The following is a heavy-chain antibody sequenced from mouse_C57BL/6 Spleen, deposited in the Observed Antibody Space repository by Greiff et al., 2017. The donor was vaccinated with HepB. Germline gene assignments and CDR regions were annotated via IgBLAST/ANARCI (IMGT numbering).Heavy chain of an antibody. J-gene: IGHJ4*01. CDR3: ARPMVTTGLDAMDY. CDR1: GYTFTSYW. CDR2: IDPSDSET. Sequence: QVQLQQPGAELVRPGSSVKLSCKASGYTFTSYWMHWVKQRPIQGLEWIGNIDPSDSETHYNQKFKGKATLTGDKSSSTAYMQLSSLTSEDSAVYYCARPMVTTGLDAMDYWGQGTSVTVSS. V-gene: IGHV1-52*01. D-gene: IGHD2-2*01.